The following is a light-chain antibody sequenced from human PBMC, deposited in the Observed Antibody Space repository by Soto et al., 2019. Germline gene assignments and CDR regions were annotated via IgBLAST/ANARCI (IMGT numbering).Light chain of an antibody. CDR1: SSDVGTYNY. Sequence: QSALTQPASVSGSPGQSITISCTGTSSDVGTYNYVSWYQLHPDKAPKLMIYGVSNRPSGVSNRFSGSKSDNTASLTISGLQADDEADYYCISYTTSSTLVFGTGTKLT. CDR2: GVS. J-gene: IGLJ1*01. V-gene: IGLV2-14*01. CDR3: ISYTTSSTLV.